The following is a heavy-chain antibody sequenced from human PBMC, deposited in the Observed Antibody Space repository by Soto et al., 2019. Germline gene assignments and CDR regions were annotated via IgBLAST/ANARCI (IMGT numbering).Heavy chain of an antibody. V-gene: IGHV3-30*18. D-gene: IGHD2-15*01. J-gene: IGHJ4*02. CDR1: GFTFSYG. CDR2: ISYDSSNK. CDR3: AKLVIGYCSGNTCDDY. Sequence: VQLLESGGGLIQPGGSLRLSCAASGFTFSYGIHWLRQAPGKGLERVAYISYDSSNKFYGDSVKARFTITRDKSKNTQFLHVTSLRAEDTAVYYCAKLVIGYCSGNTCDDYWGQGTLVAVSS.